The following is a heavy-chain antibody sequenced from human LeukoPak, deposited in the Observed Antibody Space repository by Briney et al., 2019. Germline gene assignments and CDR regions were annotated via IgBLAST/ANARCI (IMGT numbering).Heavy chain of an antibody. V-gene: IGHV4-4*07. J-gene: IGHJ4*02. CDR2: IYTSGST. CDR3: ARDRGPGIAAAGIFDY. Sequence: SETLSLTCTVSGGSISSYYWSWIRQPAGKGLEWIGRIYTSGSTTYNPSLKNRVTMSVDTSKNQFSLKLSSVTAADTAVYYCARDRGPGIAAAGIFDYWGQGTLVTVSS. D-gene: IGHD6-13*01. CDR1: GGSISSYY.